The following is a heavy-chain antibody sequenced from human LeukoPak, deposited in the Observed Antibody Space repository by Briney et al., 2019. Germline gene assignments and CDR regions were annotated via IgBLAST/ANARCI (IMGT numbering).Heavy chain of an antibody. V-gene: IGHV4-59*01. D-gene: IGHD2-15*01. J-gene: IGHJ6*02. CDR1: GGSISSCY. CDR2: IYYSGST. CDR3: ARVDCSGGSCYYYYGMDV. Sequence: SETLSLTCTVSGGSISSCYWSWIRQPPGKGLEWIGYIYYSGSTNYNPSLKSRVTISVDTSKNQFSLKLSSVTAADTAVYYCARVDCSGGSCYYYYGMDVWGQGTTVTVSS.